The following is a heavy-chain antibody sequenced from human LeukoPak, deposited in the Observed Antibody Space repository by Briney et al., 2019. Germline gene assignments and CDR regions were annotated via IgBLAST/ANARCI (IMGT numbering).Heavy chain of an antibody. J-gene: IGHJ4*02. CDR3: TRRWPIDY. Sequence: GGSLRLSCAASGFTFVDYAMSWVRQAPGKGLEWVGFIRSKAYGGTTEYAASVKGRFTISRDDFKSIAYLQMNSLKTEDTAVYYCTRRWPIDYWGQGTLVTVSS. CDR1: GFTFVDYA. D-gene: IGHD4-23*01. V-gene: IGHV3-49*04. CDR2: IRSKAYGGTT.